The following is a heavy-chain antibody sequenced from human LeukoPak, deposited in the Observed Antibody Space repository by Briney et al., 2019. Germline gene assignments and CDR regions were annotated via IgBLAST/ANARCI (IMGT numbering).Heavy chain of an antibody. Sequence: SQTLSLTCAISGDSVSSTSAAWNWISQSPSTALKRLGRTYYTTKWYNDYAASVKSRITINPDTSKNQFSLQLNSVTPEDTAVYYCAAIVSTIWYWGQGTLVTVSS. CDR2: TYYTTKWYN. CDR1: GDSVSSTSAA. CDR3: AAIVSTIWY. D-gene: IGHD5/OR15-5a*01. J-gene: IGHJ4*02. V-gene: IGHV6-1*01.